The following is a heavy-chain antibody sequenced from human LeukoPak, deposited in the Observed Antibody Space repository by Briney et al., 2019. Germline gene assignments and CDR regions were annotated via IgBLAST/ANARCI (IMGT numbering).Heavy chain of an antibody. CDR1: GFTFSSYA. CDR2: ISYDGSNK. CDR3: ARDTSALVAAAPYFDY. V-gene: IGHV3-30*04. Sequence: PGGSLRLSYAASGFTFSSYAMHWVRQAPGKGLEWVAVISYDGSNKYYADSVKGRFTISRDNSKNTLYLQMNSLRAEDTAVYYCARDTSALVAAAPYFDYWGQGTLVTVSS. J-gene: IGHJ4*02. D-gene: IGHD2-15*01.